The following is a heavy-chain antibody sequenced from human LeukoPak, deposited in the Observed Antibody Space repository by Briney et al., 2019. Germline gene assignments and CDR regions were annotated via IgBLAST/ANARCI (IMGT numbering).Heavy chain of an antibody. Sequence: GASVKVFCKASGYTFTSYGISWVRQAPGQGLEWMGWISAYNGNTNYAQKLQGRVTMTTDTSTSTAYMELRSLRSDDTAVYYCARDQGFHLGGALPHGYWGQGTLVTVSS. CDR3: ARDQGFHLGGALPHGY. J-gene: IGHJ4*02. V-gene: IGHV1-18*01. CDR2: ISAYNGNT. D-gene: IGHD1-26*01. CDR1: GYTFTSYG.